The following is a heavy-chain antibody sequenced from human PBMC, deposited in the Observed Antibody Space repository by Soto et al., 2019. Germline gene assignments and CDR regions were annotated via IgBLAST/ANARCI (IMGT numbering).Heavy chain of an antibody. CDR1: GVSISSGCYY. CDR3: ARDSRVIYSGYEHFDY. J-gene: IGHJ4*02. Sequence: PSETLSLTCTVSGVSISSGCYYWSWIRQHPGKGLEWIGYLYYSGSTYYNPSLKSRVTISVDTSKNQFSLKLSSVTAADTAVYYCARDSRVIYSGYEHFDYWGQGTLVTVSS. CDR2: LYYSGST. D-gene: IGHD5-12*01. V-gene: IGHV4-31*03.